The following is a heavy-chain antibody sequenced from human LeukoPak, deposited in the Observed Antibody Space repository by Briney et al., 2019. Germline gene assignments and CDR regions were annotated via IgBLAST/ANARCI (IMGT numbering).Heavy chain of an antibody. V-gene: IGHV3-9*01. D-gene: IGHD3-10*01. CDR2: ISWNSGSI. J-gene: IGHJ4*02. CDR1: GFTFDGYA. Sequence: GGSLRLSCAASGFTFDGYAMHWVRQAPGKGLEWVSGISWNSGSIGYADSVKGRFTISRDNAKNSLYLQMNSLRAEDTALYYCAKDISANYYGSGTQNGFDYWGQGTLVTVSS. CDR3: AKDISANYYGSGTQNGFDY.